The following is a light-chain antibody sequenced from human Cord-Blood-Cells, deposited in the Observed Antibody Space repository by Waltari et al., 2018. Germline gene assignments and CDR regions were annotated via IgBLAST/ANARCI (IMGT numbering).Light chain of an antibody. J-gene: IGKJ3*01. Sequence: EIVLPQSPGTLSLSPGEKATLSCRASQSVSSSYLAWYQQKPGQAPRLLIYGASSRATGIPDRFRGSGSGTDFTLTISRLEPEDFAVYYCQQYGSSRFTFGPGTKVDIK. CDR1: QSVSSSY. CDR3: QQYGSSRFT. V-gene: IGKV3-20*01. CDR2: GAS.